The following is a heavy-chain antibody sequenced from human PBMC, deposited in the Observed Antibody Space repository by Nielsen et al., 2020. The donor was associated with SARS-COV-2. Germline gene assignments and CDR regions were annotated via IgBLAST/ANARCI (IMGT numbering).Heavy chain of an antibody. Sequence: GESLKISCAASGFPFSSYEMNWVRQAPGKGLEWVSYISSSSSTIYYADSVKGRFTISRDNSKNTLYLQMNSLRAEDTAVYYCARPFSTYCSGGSCNSGNYWGQGTLVTVSS. V-gene: IGHV3-48*03. CDR3: ARPFSTYCSGGSCNSGNY. D-gene: IGHD2-15*01. J-gene: IGHJ4*02. CDR2: ISSSSSTI. CDR1: GFPFSSYE.